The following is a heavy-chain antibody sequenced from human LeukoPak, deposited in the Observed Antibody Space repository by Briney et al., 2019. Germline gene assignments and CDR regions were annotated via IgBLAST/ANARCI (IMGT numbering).Heavy chain of an antibody. CDR1: GYTFTSYY. J-gene: IGHJ4*02. Sequence: ASVKVSCKASGYTFTSYYMHWVRQAPGQGLEWMGIINPSGGSTSYAQKFQGRVTMTRDTSVSTAYMELSRLRSDDTAVYYCARVKQQRFDYWGQGTLVTVSS. CDR2: INPSGGST. CDR3: ARVKQQRFDY. V-gene: IGHV1-46*01. D-gene: IGHD6-13*01.